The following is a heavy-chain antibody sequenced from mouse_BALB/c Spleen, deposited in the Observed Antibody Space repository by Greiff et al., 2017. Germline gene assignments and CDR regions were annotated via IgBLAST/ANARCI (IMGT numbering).Heavy chain of an antibody. Sequence: VQLQQSGAELVKPGASVKLSCTASGFNIKDTYMHWVKQRPEQGLEWIGRIDPANGNTKYDPKFQGKATITADTSSNTAYLQLSSLTSEDTAVYYCARLWLLRSWYFDVWGAGTTVTVSS. J-gene: IGHJ1*01. D-gene: IGHD2-3*01. CDR1: GFNIKDTY. CDR2: IDPANGNT. V-gene: IGHV14-3*02. CDR3: ARLWLLRSWYFDV.